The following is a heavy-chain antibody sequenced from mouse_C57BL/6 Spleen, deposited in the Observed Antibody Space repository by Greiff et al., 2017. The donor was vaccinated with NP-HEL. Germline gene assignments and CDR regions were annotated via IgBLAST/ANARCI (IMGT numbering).Heavy chain of an antibody. CDR2: INPGSGGT. Sequence: VQLQQPGAELVRPGTSVKVSCKASGYAFTNYLIEWVKQRPGQGLEWIGVINPGSGGTNYNEKFKGKATLTAEKSSSTAYMQLSSLTSEDSAVYFCARSGGYGYDYAMDYWGQGTSVTVSS. J-gene: IGHJ4*01. D-gene: IGHD2-2*01. CDR1: GYAFTNYL. CDR3: ARSGGYGYDYAMDY. V-gene: IGHV1-54*01.